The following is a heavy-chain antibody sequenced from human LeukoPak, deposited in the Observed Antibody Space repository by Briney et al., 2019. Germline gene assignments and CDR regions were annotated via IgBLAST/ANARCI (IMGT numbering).Heavy chain of an antibody. CDR1: GFTVSSNY. Sequence: WGSLRLSCAASGFTVSSNYMSWVRQAPGKGLEWVSTIYSGGSTYYADSVKGRFTISRDNSKNTLYLQMNSLRGEDTAVYYCARNGYTSGWYRNWGQGTLVTVSS. CDR2: IYSGGST. J-gene: IGHJ4*02. CDR3: ARNGYTSGWYRN. D-gene: IGHD6-19*01. V-gene: IGHV3-53*01.